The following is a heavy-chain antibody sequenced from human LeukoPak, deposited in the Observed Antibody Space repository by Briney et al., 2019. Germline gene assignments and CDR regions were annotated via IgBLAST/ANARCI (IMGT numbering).Heavy chain of an antibody. D-gene: IGHD6-19*01. CDR2: ISYDGCNK. CDR1: GFTFSSYG. J-gene: IGHJ4*02. CDR3: AKAVDSSGWFNYFDY. Sequence: GGSLRLSCAASGFTFSSYGMHWVRQAPGKGLEWVAVISYDGCNKYYADSVKGRFTISRDNSKNTLYLQMNSLRAEDTAVYYCAKAVDSSGWFNYFDYWGQGTLVTVSS. V-gene: IGHV3-30*18.